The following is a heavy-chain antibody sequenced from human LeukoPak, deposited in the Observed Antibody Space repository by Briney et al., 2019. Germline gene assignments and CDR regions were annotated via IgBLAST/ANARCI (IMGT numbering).Heavy chain of an antibody. CDR1: GGSISSYY. Sequence: PSETLSLTCTVSGGSISSYYWSWIRQPPGKGLEWIGYIYYSGSTNYNPSLKSRVTISVDTSKNQFSLKLSSVTAADTAVYYCARGFVMATSDWGQGTLVTVSS. CDR3: ARGFVMATSD. J-gene: IGHJ4*02. D-gene: IGHD5-24*01. V-gene: IGHV4-59*01. CDR2: IYYSGST.